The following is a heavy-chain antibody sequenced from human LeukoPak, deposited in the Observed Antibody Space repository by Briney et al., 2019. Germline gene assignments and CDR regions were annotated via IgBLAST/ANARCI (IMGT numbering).Heavy chain of an antibody. D-gene: IGHD6-13*01. CDR2: ISGSAYRT. V-gene: IGHV3-23*01. CDR3: AKSYSSSWYMPFDY. CDR1: GFTFSTYA. Sequence: PGGSLRLSCAASGFTFSTYAMSWVRQAPGKGLEWVSSISGSAYRTYYADSVKGRFTISWDNSKNTLYLQMNSLRAEDTAVYYCAKSYSSSWYMPFDYWGQGTLVTVSS. J-gene: IGHJ4*02.